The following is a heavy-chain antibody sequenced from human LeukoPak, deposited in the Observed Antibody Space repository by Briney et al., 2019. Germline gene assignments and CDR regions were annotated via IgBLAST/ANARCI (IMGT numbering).Heavy chain of an antibody. CDR3: ARRSGSSSNEPFQH. Sequence: ASVKVSCKASGYTFTSYSITWVRQAPGQGLEWMGWISAYNGDTNYAQRLQGRLTMTTDTSTSTVYMELRSLRSDDTAVYYCARRSGSSSNEPFQHWGQGTLVTVSS. CDR2: ISAYNGDT. D-gene: IGHD3-10*01. CDR1: GYTFTSYS. V-gene: IGHV1-18*01. J-gene: IGHJ1*01.